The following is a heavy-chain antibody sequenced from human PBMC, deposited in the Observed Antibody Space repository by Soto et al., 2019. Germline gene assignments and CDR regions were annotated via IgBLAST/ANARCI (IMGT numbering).Heavy chain of an antibody. CDR1: GYTFTSYG. J-gene: IGHJ3*02. CDR3: ASPRKRAFAI. CDR2: ISACNGNT. V-gene: IGHV1-18*04. Sequence: QVQLVQSGAEVKKPGASVKVSCKASGYTFTSYGISWVRQAPGQGLEWMGWISACNGNTNYAQKLQGSFTITTNISTSTAYMELRSLRSDDTAVYYCASPRKRAFAIWGQGTMVTVSS.